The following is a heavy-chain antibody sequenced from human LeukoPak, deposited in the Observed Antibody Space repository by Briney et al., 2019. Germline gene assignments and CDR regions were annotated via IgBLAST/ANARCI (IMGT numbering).Heavy chain of an antibody. CDR1: GYTFTGYY. V-gene: IGHV1-2*02. CDR3: AYTATRVPPRFDP. J-gene: IGHJ5*02. Sequence: ASVKVSCKASGYTFTGYYMHWVRQAPGQGLEWMGWINPNSGGTNYAQKFQGRVTMTRDTSISTAYMELSRLRSDDTAVYYCAYTATRVPPRFDPWGQGTLVTVSS. CDR2: INPNSGGT. D-gene: IGHD4-17*01.